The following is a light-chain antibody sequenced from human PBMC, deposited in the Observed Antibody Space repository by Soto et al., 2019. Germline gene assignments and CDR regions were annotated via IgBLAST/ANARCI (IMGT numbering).Light chain of an antibody. V-gene: IGLV1-40*01. CDR3: QSYDSSLRGWV. Sequence: QSVLTQPPSVSGAPGQRVTISCTGSSSNIGAGSDVHWYQQLPGTAPKLLIYGNSNRPSGVPDRFSGSKSGTSASLAITGLRAEDEADYYCQSYDSSLRGWVFGGGTKVTVL. CDR1: SSNIGAGSD. J-gene: IGLJ3*02. CDR2: GNS.